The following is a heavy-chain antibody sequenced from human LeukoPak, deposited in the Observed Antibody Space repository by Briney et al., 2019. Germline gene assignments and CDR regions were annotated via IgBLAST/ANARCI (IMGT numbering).Heavy chain of an antibody. J-gene: IGHJ3*02. D-gene: IGHD3-10*01. V-gene: IGHV3-23*01. CDR2: ISGSGGST. CDR1: GFTFSSYS. CDR3: AKALWFGELYAFDI. Sequence: GGSLRLSCAASGFTFSSYSMNWVRQAPGKGLEWVSAISGSGGSTYYADSVKGRFTISRDNSKNTLYLQMNSLRAEDTAVYYCAKALWFGELYAFDIWGQGTMVTVSS.